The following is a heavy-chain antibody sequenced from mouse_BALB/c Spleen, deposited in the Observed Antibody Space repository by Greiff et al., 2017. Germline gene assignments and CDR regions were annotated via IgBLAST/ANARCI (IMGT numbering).Heavy chain of an antibody. CDR2: IWAGGST. J-gene: IGHJ4*01. V-gene: IGHV2-9*02. Sequence: VQLQQSGPGLVAPSQSLSITCTVSGFSLTSYGVHWVRQPPGKGLEWLGVIWAGGSTKYHSAFMSRLSISKDNSKSHVFLKMNSLQTDDTAMYYCAIVGNYYGSSYGYAMDYWGQGTSVTVSS. D-gene: IGHD1-1*01. CDR3: AIVGNYYGSSYGYAMDY. CDR1: GFSLTSYG.